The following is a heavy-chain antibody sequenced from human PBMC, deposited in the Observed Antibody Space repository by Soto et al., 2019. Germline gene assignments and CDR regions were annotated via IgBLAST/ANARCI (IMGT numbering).Heavy chain of an antibody. CDR1: GGSISSGGYY. Sequence: SETLSLTCTVSGGSISSGGYYWSWIRQHPGKGLEWIGYIYYSGSTYYNPSLKSRVTIPVDTSKNQFSLKLSSVTAADTAVYYCARVRGYGMDVWGQGTTVTVSS. CDR2: IYYSGST. J-gene: IGHJ6*02. CDR3: ARVRGYGMDV. D-gene: IGHD3-10*01. V-gene: IGHV4-31*03.